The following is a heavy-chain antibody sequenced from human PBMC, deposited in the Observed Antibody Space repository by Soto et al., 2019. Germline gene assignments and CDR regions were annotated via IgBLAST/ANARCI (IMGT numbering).Heavy chain of an antibody. CDR3: ARVKIPMATDY. D-gene: IGHD2-2*02. CDR1: GGSISSGDYY. V-gene: IGHV4-31*03. J-gene: IGHJ4*02. Sequence: QVQLQESGPGLVKPSQTLSLTCTVSGGSISSGDYYWSWIRQHPGKGLEWIGYIYYSGSTYYNPSLKSRVTISVETSKNQLSLKLNSVASADTAEYYCARVKIPMATDYWGQGTLVTVSS. CDR2: IYYSGST.